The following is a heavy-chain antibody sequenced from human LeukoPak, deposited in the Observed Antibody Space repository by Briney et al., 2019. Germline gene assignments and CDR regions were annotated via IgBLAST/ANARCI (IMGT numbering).Heavy chain of an antibody. Sequence: SETLSLTCTVSGGSISSGGYYWSWIRQHPGKGLEWIGYIYYSGSTYYNPSLKSRVTISVDTSKNQFSLKPSSVTAADTAVYYCARIGYCSGGSCPQPDYWGQGTLVTVSS. V-gene: IGHV4-31*03. D-gene: IGHD2-15*01. CDR1: GGSISSGGYY. CDR2: IYYSGST. J-gene: IGHJ4*02. CDR3: ARIGYCSGGSCPQPDY.